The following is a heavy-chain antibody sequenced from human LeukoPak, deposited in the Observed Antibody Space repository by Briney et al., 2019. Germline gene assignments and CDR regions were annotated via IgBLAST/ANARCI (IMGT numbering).Heavy chain of an antibody. V-gene: IGHV4-4*07. CDR3: TRVGWFGALDY. CDR2: IYISGST. D-gene: IGHD3-10*01. J-gene: IGHJ4*02. Sequence: SGTLFLTCTVPGGSISSYYWSWIRQPAGKGLEWIGRIYISGSTNYNPSLKSRVTMSVDTSKNQFSLKLSSVIAADTAVYYCTRVGWFGALDYWGEGTLVTVCS. CDR1: GGSISSYY.